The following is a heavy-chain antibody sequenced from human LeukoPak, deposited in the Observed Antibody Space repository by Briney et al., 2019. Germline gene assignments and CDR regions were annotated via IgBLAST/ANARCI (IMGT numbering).Heavy chain of an antibody. D-gene: IGHD4-23*01. CDR1: GGSISSYY. J-gene: IGHJ4*02. V-gene: IGHV4-59*01. CDR3: ARGDGGNLFDY. CDR2: IYYSGST. Sequence: SETLSLTCTVSGGSISSYYWSWIRQPPGKGLEWIGYIYYSGSTNNNPSLKSRVTISVDTSKNQFSLKLSSVTAADTAVYYCARGDGGNLFDYWGQGTLVTVSS.